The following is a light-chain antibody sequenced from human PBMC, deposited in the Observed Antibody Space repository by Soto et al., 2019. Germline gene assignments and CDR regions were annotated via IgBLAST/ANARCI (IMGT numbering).Light chain of an antibody. CDR1: QSISSY. CDR2: AAS. V-gene: IGKV1-39*01. Sequence: DTQMNQSPSSLSASVGDSIAITCRASQSISSYLNWYQQKPGKAPKLLIYAASSLQSGVPSRFSGSGSGTDFTLTISSLQPEDFASYYCQQIYTIPLTFGGGTKVDIK. J-gene: IGKJ4*01. CDR3: QQIYTIPLT.